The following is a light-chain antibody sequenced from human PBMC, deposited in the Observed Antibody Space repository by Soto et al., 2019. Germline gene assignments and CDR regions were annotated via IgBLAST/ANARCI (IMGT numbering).Light chain of an antibody. J-gene: IGKJ1*01. Sequence: DIQMTQSPSSLSASVEDRVTITCRAIQGISNYLAWYQQKPGKVPKVLIYAAFTLQSGVPSRFSGSGSGTDFTLTISSLQPEDVATYYCHKYNSAPWTFGQGTKVEIK. CDR3: HKYNSAPWT. CDR1: QGISNY. CDR2: AAF. V-gene: IGKV1-27*01.